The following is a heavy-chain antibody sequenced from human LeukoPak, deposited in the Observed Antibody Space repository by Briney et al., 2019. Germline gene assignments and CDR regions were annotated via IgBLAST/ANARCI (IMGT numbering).Heavy chain of an antibody. CDR3: ASLRPPVVGTSWIDF. D-gene: IGHD2-15*01. CDR2: IYPTGST. V-gene: IGHV4-39*01. Sequence: SETLSLTCSVTGVSISSSTCYWGWIRQPPGRGLEWIGSIYPTGSTYYQPSLRSRVTISVAASKNQFSLRLGSVTAADTAVYYCASLRPPVVGTSWIDFWGRGTLVTVAS. J-gene: IGHJ4*02. CDR1: GVSISSSTCY.